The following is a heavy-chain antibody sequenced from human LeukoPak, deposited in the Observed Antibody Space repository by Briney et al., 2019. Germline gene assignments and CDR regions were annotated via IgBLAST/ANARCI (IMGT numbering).Heavy chain of an antibody. CDR2: IKQDGSEK. D-gene: IGHD2-15*01. CDR1: GFTFSSYW. Sequence: GGSLRLSCAASGFTFSSYWMSWVRQAPGKGLEWVANIKQDGSEKYYVDSVKGRFTISRDNAKNSLYLQMNSLRAEDTAVYYCARDRSRSVYYYGMDVWGQGTTVTVSS. V-gene: IGHV3-7*01. J-gene: IGHJ6*02. CDR3: ARDRSRSVYYYGMDV.